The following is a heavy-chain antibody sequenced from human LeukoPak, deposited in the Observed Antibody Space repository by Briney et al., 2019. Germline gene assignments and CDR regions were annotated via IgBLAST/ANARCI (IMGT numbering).Heavy chain of an antibody. CDR2: ISGSGDST. J-gene: IGHJ3*02. V-gene: IGHV3-23*01. D-gene: IGHD4-23*01. CDR3: AKDSYGGNRHDAFDI. CDR1: GFTFSSYA. Sequence: SGGSLRLSCAASGFTFSSYAMSWVRQAPGKGLEWVSAISGSGDSTYYADSVKGRFTISRDNSKNTLYLQMNSLRAEDTAVYYCAKDSYGGNRHDAFDIWGQGTMVTVSS.